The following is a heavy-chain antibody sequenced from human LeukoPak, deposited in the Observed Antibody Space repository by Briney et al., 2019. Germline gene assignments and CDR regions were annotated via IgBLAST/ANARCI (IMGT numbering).Heavy chain of an antibody. J-gene: IGHJ4*02. CDR1: GGTFSSYA. Sequence: SVKVSCKASGGTFSSYAISWVRQAPGQGLEWMGGIIPIFGTANYAQKFQGRVTITTDESTGTAYMELSSLRSEDTAVYYCASPSPGIAAAGINRLDYWGQGTLVTVSS. V-gene: IGHV1-69*05. CDR2: IIPIFGTA. D-gene: IGHD6-13*01. CDR3: ASPSPGIAAAGINRLDY.